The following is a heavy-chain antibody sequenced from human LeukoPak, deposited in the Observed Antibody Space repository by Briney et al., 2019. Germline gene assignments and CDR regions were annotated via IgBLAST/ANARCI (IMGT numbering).Heavy chain of an antibody. D-gene: IGHD4-23*01. Sequence: GGSLRLSCAASGFIFSNYGMHWVRQAPGKGLEWVAVTWYDGTNKYYAESVKGRFTISRDNSKNTLYLQMNSLRAEDTAMYYCASTVSTTVVTACDQWGQGTLVTVSS. J-gene: IGHJ4*02. CDR3: ASTVSTTVVTACDQ. CDR1: GFIFSNYG. CDR2: TWYDGTNK. V-gene: IGHV3-33*03.